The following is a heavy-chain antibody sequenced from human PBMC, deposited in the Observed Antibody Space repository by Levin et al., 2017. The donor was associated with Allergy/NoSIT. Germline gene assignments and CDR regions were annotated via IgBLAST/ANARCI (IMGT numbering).Heavy chain of an antibody. CDR1: GGSISSFY. Sequence: SETLSLTCTVSGGSISSFYWNWIRQPPGKGLEWIGYISGDTNYNPSLKSRVTISVDTSKNQFSLKLSSVTAADTAVYYCAREATVTTGFDYWGQGTLVTVSS. J-gene: IGHJ4*02. CDR3: AREATVTTGFDY. CDR2: ISGDT. D-gene: IGHD4-17*01. V-gene: IGHV4-59*01.